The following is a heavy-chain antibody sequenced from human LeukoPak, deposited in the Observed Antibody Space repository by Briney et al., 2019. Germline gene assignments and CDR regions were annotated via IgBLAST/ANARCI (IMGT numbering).Heavy chain of an antibody. CDR2: INTNTGNP. CDR3: ARGPGIVGAGGAFNI. Sequence: GASVKVSCKASGYTFTSYDFNWVRQAPGQGLEWMGWINTNTGNPTYAQGFTGQFVFSLDTSVSTAYLQISSLQAEDTAVYYCARGPGIVGAGGAFNIWGQGTMVTVSS. CDR1: GYTFTSYD. J-gene: IGHJ3*02. D-gene: IGHD1-26*01. V-gene: IGHV7-4-1*02.